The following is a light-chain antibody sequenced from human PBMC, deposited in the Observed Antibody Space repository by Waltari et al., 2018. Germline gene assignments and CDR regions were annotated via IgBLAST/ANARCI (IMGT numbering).Light chain of an antibody. CDR1: SSDVGSYNR. CDR2: EVR. CDR3: SSYTSSSTSYVV. J-gene: IGLJ2*01. V-gene: IGLV2-18*02. Sequence: QSALTQPPSVSGSPGQSVTISCTGTSSDVGSYNRVSWYQQPPGTAPKLMIYEVRNRPSGVPDRFSGSKSGNTASLTISGLQAEDEADYYCSSYTSSSTSYVVFGGGTKLTVL.